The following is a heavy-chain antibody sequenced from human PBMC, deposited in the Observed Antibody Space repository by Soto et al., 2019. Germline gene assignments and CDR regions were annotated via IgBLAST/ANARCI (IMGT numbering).Heavy chain of an antibody. J-gene: IGHJ4*02. CDR1: GGSISSYY. Sequence: ASETLSLTCTVSGGSISSYYWSWIRQPPGKGLEWIGYIYYSGSTNYNPSLKSRVTISVDTSKNQFSLKLSSVTAADTAVYYCAGTPLLYHGLSSSYWGQGTLVTVSS. D-gene: IGHD2-15*01. CDR2: IYYSGST. CDR3: AGTPLLYHGLSSSY. V-gene: IGHV4-59*01.